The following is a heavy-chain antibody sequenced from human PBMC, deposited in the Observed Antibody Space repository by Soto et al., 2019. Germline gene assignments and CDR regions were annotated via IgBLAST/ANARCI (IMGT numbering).Heavy chain of an antibody. CDR1: GFTFSNAW. J-gene: IGHJ4*02. D-gene: IGHD6-19*01. Sequence: PGGSLRLSCAASGFTFSNAWMNWVRQAPGKGLEWVGRIKSKTDGGTTDYAAPVKGRFTISRDDSKNTLYLQMNSLKTEDTAVYYCTTELVVSSGWYEVDYWGQGTLVTVSS. CDR2: IKSKTDGGTT. CDR3: TTELVVSSGWYEVDY. V-gene: IGHV3-15*07.